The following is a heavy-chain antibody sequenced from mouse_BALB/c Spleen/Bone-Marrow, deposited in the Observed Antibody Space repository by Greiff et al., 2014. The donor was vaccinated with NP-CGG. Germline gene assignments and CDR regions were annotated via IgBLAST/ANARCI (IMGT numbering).Heavy chain of an antibody. CDR2: ISDGGSYT. CDR1: GFTFSGYC. J-gene: IGHJ4*01. V-gene: IGHV5-4*02. D-gene: IGHD2-3*01. Sequence: EVMLVESGGGLVKPGGSLKLSCAASGFTFSGYCMYWVRQTPEKRLEWVATISDGGSYTYYPDSVKGRFTISRDNVKNNLYLQMSSLKSEDAAVYYCARGPHDDDMDYWGQGTSVTVSS. CDR3: ARGPHDDDMDY.